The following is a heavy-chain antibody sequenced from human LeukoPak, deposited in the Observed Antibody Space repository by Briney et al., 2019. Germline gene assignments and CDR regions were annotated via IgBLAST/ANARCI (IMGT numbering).Heavy chain of an antibody. Sequence: GGSLRLSCAASGFTVSSNYMSWVRQAPGKGLEWVSVIYSGGSTYYADSVKGRFTISRDNSKNTLYLQMNSLRAEDTAVYYCARDGSGYLYYYGMDVWGQGTTVTVSS. D-gene: IGHD5-18*01. CDR2: IYSGGST. V-gene: IGHV3-66*01. J-gene: IGHJ6*02. CDR3: ARDGSGYLYYYGMDV. CDR1: GFTVSSNY.